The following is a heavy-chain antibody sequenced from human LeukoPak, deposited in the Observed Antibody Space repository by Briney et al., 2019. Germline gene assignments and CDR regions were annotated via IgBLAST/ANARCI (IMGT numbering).Heavy chain of an antibody. D-gene: IGHD6-19*01. CDR2: MNPNSGNT. V-gene: IGHV1-8*01. CDR1: GYTFTSCD. CDR3: TRGSSGQRDN. J-gene: IGHJ4*02. Sequence: AAVKVSCKASGYTFTSCDINWVRQATGQGLEWMGWMNPNSGNTGYGQSFQGRITMTREISIGTACMELSNLTSEDTAIYYCTRGSSGQRDNWGQGTVVTVSA.